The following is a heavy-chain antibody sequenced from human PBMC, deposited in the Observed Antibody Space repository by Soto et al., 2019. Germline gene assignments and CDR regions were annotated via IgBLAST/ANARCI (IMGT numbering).Heavy chain of an antibody. V-gene: IGHV4-39*01. CDR2: TYYSGST. J-gene: IGHJ4*02. D-gene: IGHD2-21*01. CDR3: ARVHKRAIQFGDY. Sequence: QLQLQESGPGLVKPSETLSLTCTVSGDSISSSSYYWGWIRQPPGKGLEWIGSTYYSGSTYYYPSLKSRVTISVDTSKNQFSLKLSSVTAADTAVYYCARVHKRAIQFGDYWGQGTLVTVSS. CDR1: GDSISSSSYY.